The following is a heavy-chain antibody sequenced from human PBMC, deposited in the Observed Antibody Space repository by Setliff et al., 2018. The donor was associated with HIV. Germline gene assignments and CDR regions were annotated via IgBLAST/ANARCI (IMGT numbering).Heavy chain of an antibody. J-gene: IGHJ3*02. Sequence: GSLRLSCAASGFTFSSSWMTWVRQAPGRGLEYVAGMNRDGREKLYADSVKGRFSISRDNAKNSLYLQMSSLRTEDTAVYFCAKDPAFGAFDIWGQGTMVTVSS. CDR3: AKDPAFGAFDI. CDR2: MNRDGREK. D-gene: IGHD3-10*01. V-gene: IGHV3-7*04. CDR1: GFTFSSSW.